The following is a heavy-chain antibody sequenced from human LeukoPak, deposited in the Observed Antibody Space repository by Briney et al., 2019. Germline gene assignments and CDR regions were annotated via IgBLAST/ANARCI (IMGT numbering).Heavy chain of an antibody. CDR1: GFTFDDYG. D-gene: IGHD6-13*01. Sequence: GGSLRLSCAASGFTFDDYGMSWVRQAPGKGLEWVSGINWNGGSTGYADSVKGRFTISRDNAKNSLYLQMNSLRAEDTVLYYCARGTLKAAATDFDYWGQGTLVTVSS. V-gene: IGHV3-20*04. J-gene: IGHJ4*02. CDR3: ARGTLKAAATDFDY. CDR2: INWNGGST.